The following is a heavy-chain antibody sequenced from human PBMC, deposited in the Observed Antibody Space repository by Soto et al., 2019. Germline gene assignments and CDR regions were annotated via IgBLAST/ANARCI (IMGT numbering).Heavy chain of an antibody. CDR3: AKPFYGIQYYFDY. V-gene: IGHV3-23*01. D-gene: IGHD4-17*01. CDR2: ISGSGGST. Sequence: EVQLLESGGGLVQPGGSLSLSCAASGFTFSSYVMNWVRQAPGRGLEWVSTISGSGGSTYYADSVKGRFTISRDNSKITLYLHMNSLRAEATAIYYCAKPFYGIQYYFDYWGQGTLVTVSS. J-gene: IGHJ4*02. CDR1: GFTFSSYV.